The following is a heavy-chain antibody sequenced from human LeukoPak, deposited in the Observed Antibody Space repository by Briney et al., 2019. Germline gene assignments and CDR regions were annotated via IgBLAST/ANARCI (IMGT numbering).Heavy chain of an antibody. V-gene: IGHV4-39*01. CDR1: GGSISSSSYY. Sequence: SETLSLTCTVSGGSISSSSYYWGWIRQPPGKGLEWIGSIYYSGSTYYNPSLKSRVTISVDTSKNQFSLKLSSVTAADTAVYYCATLARYDYVWGSYHNYYFDYWGQGTLDTVSS. D-gene: IGHD3-16*02. CDR2: IYYSGST. CDR3: ATLARYDYVWGSYHNYYFDY. J-gene: IGHJ4*02.